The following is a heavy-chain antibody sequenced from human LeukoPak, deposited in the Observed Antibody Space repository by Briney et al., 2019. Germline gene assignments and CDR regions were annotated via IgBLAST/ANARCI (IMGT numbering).Heavy chain of an antibody. V-gene: IGHV3-66*01. Sequence: GGSLRLSCVASGLSVSSNYMSWVRQAPGKGLEWVSVIYRDGSSYYAESVKGRFTISRDNSKNTLYIQMNSLRAEDTAVYYCARGKASGGYSGYGLDAFDIWGQGTMVTVSS. D-gene: IGHD5-12*01. J-gene: IGHJ3*02. CDR3: ARGKASGGYSGYGLDAFDI. CDR2: IYRDGSS. CDR1: GLSVSSNY.